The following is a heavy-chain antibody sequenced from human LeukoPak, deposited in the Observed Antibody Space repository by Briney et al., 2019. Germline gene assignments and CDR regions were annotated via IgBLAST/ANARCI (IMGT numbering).Heavy chain of an antibody. Sequence: SQTLSLTCTVSGGSISSGGYYWSWIRQHSGKGLEWIGYISYSGSTYYNPSLKSRVTISVDTSKSQFSLKLSSVTAADTAVYYCARVLFGVAIPYYFDSWGQGTLVTVSS. CDR3: ARVLFGVAIPYYFDS. CDR2: ISYSGST. CDR1: GGSISSGGYY. J-gene: IGHJ4*02. D-gene: IGHD3-3*01. V-gene: IGHV4-31*03.